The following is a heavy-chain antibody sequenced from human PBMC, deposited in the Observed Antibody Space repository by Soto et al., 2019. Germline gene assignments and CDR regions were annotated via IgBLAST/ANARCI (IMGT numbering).Heavy chain of an antibody. CDR2: ISGGGDAT. J-gene: IGHJ2*01. Sequence: EVQLLDSGGGLVQPGGSLRLSCAASGFTFSGYALTWVRQAPGKALEWVSAISGGGDATFYADSVKGRFTISRDNSKNALYLQMHSLRAEDTAVYYCARKVSVSTGRRDLWYFHLWGRGTLVTVSS. CDR3: ARKVSVSTGRRDLWYFHL. D-gene: IGHD4-17*01. CDR1: GFTFSGYA. V-gene: IGHV3-23*01.